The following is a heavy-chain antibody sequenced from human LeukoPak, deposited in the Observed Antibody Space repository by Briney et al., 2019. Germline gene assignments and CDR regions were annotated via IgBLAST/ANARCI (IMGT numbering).Heavy chain of an antibody. D-gene: IGHD3-16*02. Sequence: SETLSLTCAVYGGSFSNYYWSWIRQPPGKGLEWIGEINHSGSTNYNPSLKSRVTISVDTSKNQFSLKLSSVTAADTAVYYCARGLTPVVDAWGSYRPYYFDYWGQGTLVTVSS. CDR1: GGSFSNYY. CDR2: INHSGST. CDR3: ARGLTPVVDAWGSYRPYYFDY. J-gene: IGHJ4*02. V-gene: IGHV4-34*01.